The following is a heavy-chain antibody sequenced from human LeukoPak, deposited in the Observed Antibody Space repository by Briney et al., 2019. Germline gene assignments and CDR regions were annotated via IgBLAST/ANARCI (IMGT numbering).Heavy chain of an antibody. CDR3: ARHIQYCSSTSCYGDWFDP. CDR1: GYRFTSYW. D-gene: IGHD2-2*01. J-gene: IGHJ5*02. Sequence: GESLKISCKGSGYRFTSYWNSWVRQMPGKGLEWMGRIDPSDSYTNYSPSFQGHVTISADKSISTAYLQWSSLKASDTAMYYCARHIQYCSSTSCYGDWFDPWGQGTLVTVSS. V-gene: IGHV5-10-1*01. CDR2: IDPSDSYT.